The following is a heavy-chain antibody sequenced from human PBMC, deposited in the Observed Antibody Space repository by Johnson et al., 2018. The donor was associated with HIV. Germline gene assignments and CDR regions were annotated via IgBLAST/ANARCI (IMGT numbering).Heavy chain of an antibody. V-gene: IGHV3-NL1*01. D-gene: IGHD6-13*01. Sequence: QVQLVESGGGVVQPGGSLRLSCAASGFTFSSYGMHWVRQAPGKGLEWVSAISGSGGSTYSAASFNGRCPISRDNDKNSLYLQMNSLRAEDTAGYYCAIEGGIAAAGTDAFDIWGQGTMVTISS. CDR1: GFTFSSYG. CDR3: AIEGGIAAAGTDAFDI. CDR2: ISGSGGST. J-gene: IGHJ3*02.